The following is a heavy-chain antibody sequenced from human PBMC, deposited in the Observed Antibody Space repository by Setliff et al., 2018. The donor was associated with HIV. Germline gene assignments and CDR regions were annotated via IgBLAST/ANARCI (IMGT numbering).Heavy chain of an antibody. CDR3: ERGGQSSGYAIEY. J-gene: IGHJ4*02. CDR2: IYTDGTI. Sequence: SETLSLTCTVSGGSITSSTYYWGWIRQPPGKGLEWIGHIYTDGTIKYNPSLKSRLTISLDTSKNQFSLKLNSVTAADTAVYYCERGGQSSGYAIEYWSQGTLVTVSS. CDR1: GGSITSSTYY. D-gene: IGHD5-12*01. V-gene: IGHV4-61*05.